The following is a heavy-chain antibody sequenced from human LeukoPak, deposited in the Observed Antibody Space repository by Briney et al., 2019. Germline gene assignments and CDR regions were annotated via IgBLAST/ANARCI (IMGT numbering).Heavy chain of an antibody. V-gene: IGHV4-61*02. CDR3: ARGGDYIWGTYRPFDY. CDR2: IYISGST. D-gene: IGHD3-16*02. CDR1: GDSIINGSDN. J-gene: IGHJ4*02. Sequence: SETLSLTCTVSGDSIINGSDNWSWIRQPAGKGLEWIGRIYISGSTNYNPSLKSRVTISADTSENQFSLKLTSVTAADTAVYYCARGGDYIWGTYRPFDYWGQGTLVTVSS.